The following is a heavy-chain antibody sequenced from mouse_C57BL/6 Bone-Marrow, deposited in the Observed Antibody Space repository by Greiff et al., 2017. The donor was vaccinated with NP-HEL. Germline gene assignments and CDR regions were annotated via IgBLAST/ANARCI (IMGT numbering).Heavy chain of an antibody. V-gene: IGHV1-82*01. CDR2: IYPGDGDT. J-gene: IGHJ1*03. Sequence: QVQLKESGPELVKPGASVKISCKASGYAFSSSWMNWVKPRPGKGLEWIGRIYPGDGDTNYNGKFKGKATLTADKSSSTAYMQLSSLTSEDAAVYFCASLGRYFDVWGTGTTVTVSS. CDR3: ASLGRYFDV. CDR1: GYAFSSSW. D-gene: IGHD4-1*01.